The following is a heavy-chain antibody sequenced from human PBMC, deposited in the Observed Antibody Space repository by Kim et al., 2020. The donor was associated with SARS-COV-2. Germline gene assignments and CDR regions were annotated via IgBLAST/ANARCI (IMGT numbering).Heavy chain of an antibody. J-gene: IGHJ4*02. CDR1: GFTFSSYA. D-gene: IGHD3-10*01. CDR3: ARAPNGSGRSAIDY. V-gene: IGHV3-30*04. Sequence: GGSLRLSCAASGFTFSSYAMHWVRQAPGKGLEWVAVISYDGSNKYYADSVKGRFTISRDNSKNTLYLQMNSLRAEDTAVYYCARAPNGSGRSAIDYWGQGTLVTVSS. CDR2: ISYDGSNK.